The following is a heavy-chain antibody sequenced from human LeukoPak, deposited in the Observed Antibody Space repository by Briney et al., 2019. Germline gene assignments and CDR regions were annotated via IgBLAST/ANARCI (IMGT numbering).Heavy chain of an antibody. CDR1: GFTFSSYG. CDR2: ISYDGSNK. CDR3: AKVRSSGYSYGYYFDY. J-gene: IGHJ4*02. D-gene: IGHD5-18*01. V-gene: IGHV3-30*18. Sequence: GGSLRLSCAASGFTFSSYGMHWVRQAPGKGLEWVAVISYDGSNKYYADSVKGRFTISRDNSKNTLYLQMNSLRAEDTAVYYCAKVRSSGYSYGYYFDYWGQGTLVTVSP.